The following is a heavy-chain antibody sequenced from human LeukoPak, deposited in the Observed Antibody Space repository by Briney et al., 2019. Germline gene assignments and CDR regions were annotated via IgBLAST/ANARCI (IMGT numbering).Heavy chain of an antibody. D-gene: IGHD4-23*01. CDR3: ARGRPHGNDY. J-gene: IGHJ4*02. CDR1: GFTLSSYW. CDR2: IASDGSST. Sequence: GGSLRLSCAASGFTLSSYWMNWVRQAPGKGLVWVSRIASDGSSTTYADSVKGRFSISRDNAKNTLYLQMNSLRVEDTAVYYCARGRPHGNDYWGQGTLVTVSS. V-gene: IGHV3-74*01.